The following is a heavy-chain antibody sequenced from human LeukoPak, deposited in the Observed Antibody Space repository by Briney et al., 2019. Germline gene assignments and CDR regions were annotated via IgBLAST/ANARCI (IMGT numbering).Heavy chain of an antibody. J-gene: IGHJ4*02. Sequence: GGSLRLSCAASGFTFSSYEMNWVRQAPGKGLEWVSYISSSGSTIYYADSVKGRFTISRDNAKNSLYLQMNSLRAEDTAIYYCARDTYSGSDYWGQGTLVTVSS. CDR3: ARDTYSGSDY. V-gene: IGHV3-48*03. CDR2: ISSSGSTI. CDR1: GFTFSSYE. D-gene: IGHD3-10*01.